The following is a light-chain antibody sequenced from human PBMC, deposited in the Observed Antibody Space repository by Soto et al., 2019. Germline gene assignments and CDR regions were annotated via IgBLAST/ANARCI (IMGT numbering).Light chain of an antibody. CDR3: QRNDNWT. CDR2: DAS. CDR1: QSVGSN. V-gene: IGKV3-15*01. Sequence: DILMTQSPATLSVSPGERATLSCRASQSVGSNLAWYQHKPGQAPRLLIYDASTRATGVPARFSGSGSGTDSPLTISSLQSEYFAVYYYQRNDNWTFGQGSKVELK. J-gene: IGKJ1*01.